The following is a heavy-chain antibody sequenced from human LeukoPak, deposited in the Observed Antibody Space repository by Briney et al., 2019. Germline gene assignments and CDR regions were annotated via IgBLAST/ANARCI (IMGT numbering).Heavy chain of an antibody. CDR1: GFTFSDYY. CDR2: ISSSGSTI. J-gene: IGHJ6*03. V-gene: IGHV3-11*01. D-gene: IGHD6-25*01. Sequence: GGSLRLSCAASGFTFSDYYMSWIRQAPGKGLEWVSYISSSGSTIYYADSVKGRFTISRDNAKNSLYLQMNSLRAEDTAVYYCARDKDLRAEDYYYYYMDVWGKGTTVTVSS. CDR3: ARDKDLRAEDYYYYYMDV.